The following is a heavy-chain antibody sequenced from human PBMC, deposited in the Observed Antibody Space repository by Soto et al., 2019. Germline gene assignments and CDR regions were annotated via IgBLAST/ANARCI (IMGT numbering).Heavy chain of an antibody. Sequence: SLRLSCAASGFTFSNYGMNWVRQAPGKGLEWVSGISGSAVGTYYADSVKGRFTISRDNSKNTLYLQMNSLRAEDTAVYYCAKCRESGDSSGLHDAFDIWGQGTMVTVSS. CDR2: ISGSAVGT. J-gene: IGHJ3*02. D-gene: IGHD3-22*01. V-gene: IGHV3-23*01. CDR1: GFTFSNYG. CDR3: AKCRESGDSSGLHDAFDI.